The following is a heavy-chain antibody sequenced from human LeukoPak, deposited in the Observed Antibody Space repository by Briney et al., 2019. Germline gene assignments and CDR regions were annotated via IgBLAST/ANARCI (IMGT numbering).Heavy chain of an antibody. Sequence: SVKVSCKASGGTFSSYAISWVRQAPGQGLEWMGRIIPILGIANYAQKFQGRVTITADKSTSTAYMELRSLRSDDTAVYYCARGRGGSGRTENWFDPWGQGTLVTVSS. CDR1: GGTFSSYA. CDR2: IIPILGIA. D-gene: IGHD3-10*01. V-gene: IGHV1-69*04. CDR3: ARGRGGSGRTENWFDP. J-gene: IGHJ5*02.